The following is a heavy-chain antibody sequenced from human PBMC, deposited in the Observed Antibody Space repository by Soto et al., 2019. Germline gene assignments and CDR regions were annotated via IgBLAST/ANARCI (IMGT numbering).Heavy chain of an antibody. CDR2: VIPIFGTA. D-gene: IGHD1-26*01. CDR3: ARDQGSHGGNDGFDY. V-gene: IGHV1-69*01. Sequence: QVQLVQSGAEVKQPGSSVKVSCKASGGTFSGYAISWVRQAPGQGLEWMGGVIPIFGTANYAQKFQGRVTITADESTSTAYMELSSLRSEDTDVYYCARDQGSHGGNDGFDYWGQGTLVTVSS. CDR1: GGTFSGYA. J-gene: IGHJ4*02.